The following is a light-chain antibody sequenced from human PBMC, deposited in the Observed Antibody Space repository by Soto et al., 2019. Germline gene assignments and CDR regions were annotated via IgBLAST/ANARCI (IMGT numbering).Light chain of an antibody. CDR2: DVS. V-gene: IGLV2-14*01. Sequence: QSALTQPASVSGSPGQSITISCTGTSSDVGGYNYVSWYQQHPGKAPKLMIYDVSNRPSGVSNRFSGSKSGNTASLTISGLQPEDEADYYCSSYTSSSTSSYVFGTGTKVTVL. J-gene: IGLJ1*01. CDR1: SSDVGGYNY. CDR3: SSYTSSSTSSYV.